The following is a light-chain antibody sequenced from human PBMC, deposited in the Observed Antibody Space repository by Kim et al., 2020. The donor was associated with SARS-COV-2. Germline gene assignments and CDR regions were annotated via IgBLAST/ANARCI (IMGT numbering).Light chain of an antibody. CDR3: QQRAVWPPA. CDR1: QSFNNY. CDR2: GVS. V-gene: IGKV3-11*01. Sequence: EIVLTQSPATLSLSPGERATLSCRASQSFNNYLAWYQQKPGQAPRLLISGVSNRATGIPARFSGSGSETDFTLTISSLEAEDFAVYYCQQRAVWPPAFGGGTKVDIK. J-gene: IGKJ4*01.